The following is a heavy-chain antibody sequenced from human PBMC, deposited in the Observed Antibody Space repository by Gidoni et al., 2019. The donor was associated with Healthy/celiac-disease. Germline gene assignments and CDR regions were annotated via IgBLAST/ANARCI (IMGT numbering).Heavy chain of an antibody. V-gene: IGHV3-21*01. CDR2: ISSRSSYI. Sequence: EVQLVESGGGRVKPGGARRLACAASGFTFSSYSMNWVRQAPGKGLEWVSSISSRSSYIYYADSVKGRFTISRYNAKHSLSLQMNSLRAEDTAVYYCARALEYYFDYWGQGTLVTVSS. J-gene: IGHJ4*02. CDR3: ARALEYYFDY. D-gene: IGHD3-3*01. CDR1: GFTFSSYS.